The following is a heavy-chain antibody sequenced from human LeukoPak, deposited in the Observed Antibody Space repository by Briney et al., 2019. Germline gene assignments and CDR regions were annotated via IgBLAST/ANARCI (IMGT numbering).Heavy chain of an antibody. D-gene: IGHD6-13*01. CDR1: GFTFSHFG. J-gene: IGHJ6*02. Sequence: GGSLRLSCAASGFTFSHFGMHWVRQAPGKGLEWVAFIWYDGSNKNYADSVKGRFTISRDNAKNSLYLQMNSLRAEDTAVYYCARDAGIAAAGPYYYYGMDVWGQGTTVTVSS. CDR2: IWYDGSNK. V-gene: IGHV3-33*01. CDR3: ARDAGIAAAGPYYYYGMDV.